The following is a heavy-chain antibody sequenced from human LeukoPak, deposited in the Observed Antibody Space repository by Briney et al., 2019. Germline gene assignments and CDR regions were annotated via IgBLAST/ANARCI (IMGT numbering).Heavy chain of an antibody. Sequence: PSETLSLTCTVSGDSVSIYYWSWIRQPPRKGLEWIGYISYSGSTDYNPSLKSRVTISVDTSKNQFSLKLSSVTAADTAVYYCARGLGLTAVTEYYFDYWGQGTLVTVSS. D-gene: IGHD4-17*01. CDR3: ARGLGLTAVTEYYFDY. J-gene: IGHJ4*02. V-gene: IGHV4-59*08. CDR1: GDSVSIYY. CDR2: ISYSGST.